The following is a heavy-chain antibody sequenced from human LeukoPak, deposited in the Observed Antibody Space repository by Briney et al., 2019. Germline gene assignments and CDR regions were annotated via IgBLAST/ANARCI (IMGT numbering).Heavy chain of an antibody. Sequence: TGGSLRLSCAASGFTFSSYGMHWVRQAPGKGLEWVAVISYDGSNKYYADSVKGRFTISRDNSKNTLYLQMNSLRAEDTAVHYCAKDHYYGSGSYYKPPVLDYWGQGTLVTVSS. D-gene: IGHD3-10*01. CDR2: ISYDGSNK. V-gene: IGHV3-30*18. CDR1: GFTFSSYG. CDR3: AKDHYYGSGSYYKPPVLDY. J-gene: IGHJ4*02.